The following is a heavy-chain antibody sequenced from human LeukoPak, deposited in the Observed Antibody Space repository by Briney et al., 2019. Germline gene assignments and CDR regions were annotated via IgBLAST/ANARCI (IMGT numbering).Heavy chain of an antibody. Sequence: SETLSLTCSVSGGSVSGTGYYWGWIRQPPGKGLEWIANIYETGSAYYSPSLKTRVTISLDAASNQVSLILKSVTAADTAVYYCARVRFTVAGPYYFDYWGQGTLVTVSS. CDR2: IYETGSA. CDR3: ARVRFTVAGPYYFDY. CDR1: GGSVSGTGYY. V-gene: IGHV4-39*07. D-gene: IGHD6-19*01. J-gene: IGHJ4*02.